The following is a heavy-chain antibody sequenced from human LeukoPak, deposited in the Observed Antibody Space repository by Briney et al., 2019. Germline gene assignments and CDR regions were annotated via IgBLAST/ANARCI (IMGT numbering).Heavy chain of an antibody. CDR3: ARGAGVYYYDSSGYLFDY. Sequence: GGSLRLSCAASGFTFSNYDMHWVRQATGKGLEWVSAIGTAGDTYYPGSVKDRFTISRENAKNSLYLQMNSLRAGDTAVYYCARGAGVYYYDSSGYLFDYWGQGTLVTVSS. CDR1: GFTFSNYD. J-gene: IGHJ4*02. D-gene: IGHD3-22*01. CDR2: IGTAGDT. V-gene: IGHV3-13*01.